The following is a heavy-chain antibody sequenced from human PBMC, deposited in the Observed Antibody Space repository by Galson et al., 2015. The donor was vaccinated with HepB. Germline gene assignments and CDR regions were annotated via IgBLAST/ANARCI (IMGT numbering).Heavy chain of an antibody. V-gene: IGHV5-10-1*01. CDR3: ARHSWNDGGADFDY. J-gene: IGHJ4*02. D-gene: IGHD1-20*01. Sequence: GHVTISADKSISTAYLQWSSLKASDTAMYYCARHSWNDGGADFDYWGQGTLVTVSS.